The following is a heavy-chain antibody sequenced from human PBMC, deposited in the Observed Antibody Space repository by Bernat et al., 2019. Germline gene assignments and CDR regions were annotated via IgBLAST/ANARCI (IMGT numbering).Heavy chain of an antibody. CDR1: GGSISSSNW. D-gene: IGHD6-13*01. V-gene: IGHV4-4*02. J-gene: IGHJ3*02. CDR2: INHSGST. CDR3: ARGSYAGFSSRKNVPAFDI. Sequence: QVQLQESGPGLVKPSGTLSLTCAVSGGSISSSNWWSWVRQPPGKGLEWIGEINHSGSTNYNPSLKSRVTISVDTSKNQFSLRLSSVTAADTAVYYCARGSYAGFSSRKNVPAFDIWGQGTTVTVSS.